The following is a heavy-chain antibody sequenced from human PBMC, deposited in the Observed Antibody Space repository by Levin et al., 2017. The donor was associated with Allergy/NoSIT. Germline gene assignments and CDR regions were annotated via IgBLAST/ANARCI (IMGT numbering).Heavy chain of an antibody. CDR2: IDWDDDK. D-gene: IGHD1-26*01. J-gene: IGHJ3*02. Sequence: TLSLTCTFSGFSLSTSGMRVSWIRQPPGKALEWLARIDWDDDKFYSTSLKTRLTISKDTSKNQVVLTMTNMDPVDTATYYCARMGGHPVNAFDIWGQGTMVTVSS. V-gene: IGHV2-70*04. CDR1: GFSLSTSGMR. CDR3: ARMGGHPVNAFDI.